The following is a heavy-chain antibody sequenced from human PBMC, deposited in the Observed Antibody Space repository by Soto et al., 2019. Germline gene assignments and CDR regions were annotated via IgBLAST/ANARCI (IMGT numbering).Heavy chain of an antibody. J-gene: IGHJ6*02. CDR1: GGSISSYY. V-gene: IGHV4-59*01. CDR2: IYYSGNT. D-gene: IGHD3-22*01. Sequence: PSETLSLTCTVSGGSISSYYWSWIRQPPGKGLEWIGYIYYSGNTNYNPSLKSRVTISVDTSKNQFSLKLSSVTAADTAVYYCARDRFTFSSGYYASYYYYGTDVWGQGTTVTVSS. CDR3: ARDRFTFSSGYYASYYYYGTDV.